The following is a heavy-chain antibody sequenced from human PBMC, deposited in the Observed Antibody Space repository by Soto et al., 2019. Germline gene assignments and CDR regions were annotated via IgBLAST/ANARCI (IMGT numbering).Heavy chain of an antibody. V-gene: IGHV3-33*01. CDR1: GSIFRGYG. CDR2: IRFDGSNI. Sequence: PGGSLRLSCAAPGSIFRGYGMHWVRQAPGKGLEWVAIIRFDGSNINYADAVMGRFTISRDNSKNMLYLEMNSLRVEDTAVYYCARDGIGSAAFWGYIDYWGQGTLVTVSS. J-gene: IGHJ4*02. D-gene: IGHD1-1*01. CDR3: ARDGIGSAAFWGYIDY.